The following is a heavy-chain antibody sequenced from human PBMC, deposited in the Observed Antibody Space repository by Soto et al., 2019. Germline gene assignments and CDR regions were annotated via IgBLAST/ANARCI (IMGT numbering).Heavy chain of an antibody. CDR2: IIPILGIA. CDR1: GGTFSSYT. CDR3: ARDLGGGIAARPDAFDI. Sequence: ASVKVSCKASGGTFSSYTISWVRQAPGQGLEWMGRIIPILGIANYAQKFQGRVTITADKSTSTAYMELSSLRSEDTAVYYCARDLGGGIAARPDAFDIWGQGTMVTVSS. V-gene: IGHV1-69*04. D-gene: IGHD6-6*01. J-gene: IGHJ3*02.